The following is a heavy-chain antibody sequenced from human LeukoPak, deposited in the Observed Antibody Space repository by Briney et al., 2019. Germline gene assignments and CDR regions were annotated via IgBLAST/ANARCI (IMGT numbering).Heavy chain of an antibody. D-gene: IGHD2-21*02. Sequence: EASAKVSCKASGSTFSNYGITWVRQAPGQGLEWMGRIIPILDVALYAQKLQGRVTITADKFTSTAYMELSTLRPEDTAVYYCARDQGVTDPPPYGLDVWGQGTTVTVSS. CDR3: ARDQGVTDPPPYGLDV. CDR1: GSTFSNYG. CDR2: IIPILDVA. V-gene: IGHV1-69*04. J-gene: IGHJ6*02.